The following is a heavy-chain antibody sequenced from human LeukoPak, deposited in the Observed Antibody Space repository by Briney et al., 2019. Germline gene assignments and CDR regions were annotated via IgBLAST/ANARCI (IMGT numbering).Heavy chain of an antibody. D-gene: IGHD3-10*01. J-gene: IGHJ4*02. V-gene: IGHV4-59*01. CDR1: GGSISSYY. Sequence: SETLSLTCTVSGGSISSYYWSWIRQPPGKGLEWIGCIYYSGSTNYNPSLKSRTTISVDTSKNQFSLKLRSVTAADTAVYYCASEDSGTYYHWGQGTLVTVSS. CDR3: ASEDSGTYYH. CDR2: IYYSGST.